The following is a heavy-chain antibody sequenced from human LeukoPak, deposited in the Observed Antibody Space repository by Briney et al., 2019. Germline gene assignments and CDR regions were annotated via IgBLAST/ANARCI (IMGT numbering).Heavy chain of an antibody. Sequence: GGSLRLSCAASGFTLSNYGMNWVRQAPGKGLEWVSYISSRSSAINYSDSVKGRFTISRDNGKNSLYLQMNSLRVEDTAVYYCARGGAARPDYWGQGTLVTVSS. CDR2: ISSRSSAI. D-gene: IGHD6-6*01. V-gene: IGHV3-48*01. CDR3: ARGGAARPDY. CDR1: GFTLSNYG. J-gene: IGHJ4*02.